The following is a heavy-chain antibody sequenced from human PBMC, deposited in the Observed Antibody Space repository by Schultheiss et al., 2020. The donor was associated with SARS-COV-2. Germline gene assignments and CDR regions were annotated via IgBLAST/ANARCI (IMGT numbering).Heavy chain of an antibody. CDR3: AGTADYDILTGYYMDYYYGMDV. V-gene: IGHV3-21*01. D-gene: IGHD3-9*01. Sequence: GGSLRLSCAASGFTFSSYSMNWVRQAPGKGLEWVSSISSSSSYIYYADSVKGRFTISRDNAKNSLYLQMNSLRAEDTAVYYCAGTADYDILTGYYMDYYYGMDVWGQGTTVTVSS. CDR2: ISSSSSYI. CDR1: GFTFSSYS. J-gene: IGHJ6*02.